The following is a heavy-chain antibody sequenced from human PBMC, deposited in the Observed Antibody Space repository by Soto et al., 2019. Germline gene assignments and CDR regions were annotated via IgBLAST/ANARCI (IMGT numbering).Heavy chain of an antibody. CDR1: GDTFSHYV. J-gene: IGHJ3*01. V-gene: IGHV1-69*18. D-gene: IGHD1-26*01. CDR2: LAPISGSP. CDR3: ARIGVGSRR. Sequence: VQMVQSGAEVKEPGSSVKVSCTNSGDTFSHYVMSWVRQAPGQGLEWMGSLAPISGSPNYAERFEGRLTNSADAGTSTMYMELRSLKYDDTAGYYCARIGVGSRRWGQGTMVTVSS.